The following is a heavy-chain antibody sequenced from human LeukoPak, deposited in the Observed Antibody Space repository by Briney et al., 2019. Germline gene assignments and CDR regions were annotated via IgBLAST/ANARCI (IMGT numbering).Heavy chain of an antibody. CDR1: GFTFSSYS. Sequence: GGSLRLSCAASGFTFSSYSMNWVRQAPGKGLEWVSSISSSSSYIYYADSVKGRFTISRDNAKNSLHLQMNSLRAEDTAVYYCARDLAVAAPEDWFDPWGQGTLVTVSS. CDR3: ARDLAVAAPEDWFDP. D-gene: IGHD6-19*01. CDR2: ISSSSSYI. J-gene: IGHJ5*02. V-gene: IGHV3-21*01.